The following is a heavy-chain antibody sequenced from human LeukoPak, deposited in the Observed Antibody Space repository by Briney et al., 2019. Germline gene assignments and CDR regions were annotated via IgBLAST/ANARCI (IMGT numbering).Heavy chain of an antibody. CDR2: IYYSGST. J-gene: IGHJ4*02. CDR1: GGSVSSGSYY. V-gene: IGHV4-61*01. CDR3: ARAELRYFDWLAPFDY. Sequence: LETLSLTCTVSGGSVSSGSYYWSWIRQPPGKGLEWIGYIYYSGSTNYNPSLKSRVTISVDTSKNQFSLKLSSVTAADTAVYYCARAELRYFDWLAPFDYWGQGTLVTVSS. D-gene: IGHD3-9*01.